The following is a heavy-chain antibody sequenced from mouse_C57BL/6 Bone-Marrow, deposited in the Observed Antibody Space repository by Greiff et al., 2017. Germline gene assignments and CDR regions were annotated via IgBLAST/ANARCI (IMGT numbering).Heavy chain of an antibody. Sequence: EVQLQQSGPELVKPGASVKISCKASGYTFTDYYMNWVKQSHGKSLEWIGDINPNNGGTSYNQKFKGKATLTVDKSSSTAYMELRSLTSEDSAVYYCASIGIYYDYWGQGTTLTVSS. D-gene: IGHD2-14*01. CDR3: ASIGIYYDY. CDR2: INPNNGGT. CDR1: GYTFTDYY. J-gene: IGHJ2*01. V-gene: IGHV1-26*01.